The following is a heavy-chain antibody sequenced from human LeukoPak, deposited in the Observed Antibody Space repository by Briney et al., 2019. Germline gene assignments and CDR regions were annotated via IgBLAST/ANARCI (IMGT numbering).Heavy chain of an antibody. Sequence: KASETLSLTCTVSGASITNNFWTWIRQPPGKGLEWIGCIYSSGSANYNPSLKSRVIISADTSKNQISLNLTSVTAADTALYFCVRHRDYFDTWGHGTLVTVSS. D-gene: IGHD3-9*01. J-gene: IGHJ4*01. CDR1: GASITNNF. CDR3: VRHRDYFDT. CDR2: IYSSGSA. V-gene: IGHV4-59*08.